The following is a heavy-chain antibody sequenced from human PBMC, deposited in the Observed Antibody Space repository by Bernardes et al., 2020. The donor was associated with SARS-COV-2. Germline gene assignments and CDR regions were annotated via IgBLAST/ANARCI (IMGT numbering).Heavy chain of an antibody. J-gene: IGHJ4*02. CDR1: GFSFSNYG. V-gene: IGHV3-23*01. D-gene: IGHD2-15*01. CDR2: ISDSGDAT. Sequence: GGSLRLSCAGSGFSFSNYGMSWVRQVSGKGLEWVSSISDSGDATWYADSVKGRFTISRDNSKNTVYLQMNSLRVEDTAIYKCAKVFDDPLVDSRVLSPWDCWGQGTQVTVSS. CDR3: AKVFDDPLVDSRVLSPWDC.